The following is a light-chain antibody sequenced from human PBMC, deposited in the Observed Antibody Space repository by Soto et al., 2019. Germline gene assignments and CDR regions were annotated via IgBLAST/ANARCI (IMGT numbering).Light chain of an antibody. V-gene: IGKV1-5*01. J-gene: IGKJ4*01. Sequence: EMQMTQSPSTLSASVGDRVTITCRASQSISTWLAWYQQKPGKAPDLLIYDASRLQTGVPSRFSGSGAGTEFTLTITSLQPDDFATYYCQQYDTYPLAFGGGTEVEIK. CDR3: QQYDTYPLA. CDR2: DAS. CDR1: QSISTW.